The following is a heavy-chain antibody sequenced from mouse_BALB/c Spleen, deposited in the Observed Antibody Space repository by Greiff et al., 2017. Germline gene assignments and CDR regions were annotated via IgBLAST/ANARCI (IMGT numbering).Heavy chain of an antibody. J-gene: IGHJ2*01. CDR1: GYAFTNYL. V-gene: IGHV1-54*01. CDR3: ARSGGNEDY. CDR2: INPGSGGT. D-gene: IGHD2-1*01. Sequence: VQLQQSGPDLVKPGASVKISCKASGYAFTNYLIEWVKQRPGQGLEWIGVINPGSGGTNYNEKFKGKATLTADKSSSTAYMQLSSLTSDDSAVYFCARSGGNEDYWGQGTTLTVSS.